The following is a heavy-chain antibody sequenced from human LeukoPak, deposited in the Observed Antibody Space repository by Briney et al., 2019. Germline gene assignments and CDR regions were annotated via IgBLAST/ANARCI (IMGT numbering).Heavy chain of an antibody. CDR2: ITGDET. CDR1: AFTVSTCA. V-gene: IGHV3-23*01. CDR3: GPRPGPGLGPLDF. Sequence: GGSLRLSCAASAFTVSTCAMSWVRQAPGEGLEWVTFITGDETYYRDSVMGRFTIVIDTSKNTLYLQMHRLRVEDTDVYFCGPRPGPGLGPLDFWGQGTLVTVSS. D-gene: IGHD1-1*01. J-gene: IGHJ4*02.